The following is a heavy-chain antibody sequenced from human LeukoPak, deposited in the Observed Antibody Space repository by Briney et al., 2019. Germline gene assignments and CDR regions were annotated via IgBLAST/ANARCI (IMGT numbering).Heavy chain of an antibody. CDR3: ARDITSTGHFDY. CDR1: GYTFTSYA. CDR2: INAGNGNT. J-gene: IGHJ4*02. Sequence: ASVKVSCKASGYTFTSYAMHWVRQAPGQRLEWMGWINAGNGNTKYSQKFQGRVTITRDTSASTAYMELSSLGSEDTAVYYCARDITSTGHFDYWGQGTLVTVSS. V-gene: IGHV1-3*01. D-gene: IGHD1-1*01.